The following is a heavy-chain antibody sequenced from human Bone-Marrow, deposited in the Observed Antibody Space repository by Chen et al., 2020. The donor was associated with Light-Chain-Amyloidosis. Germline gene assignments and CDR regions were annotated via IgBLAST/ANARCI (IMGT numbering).Heavy chain of an antibody. Sequence: QVSLVESGGGVVQPVGSLRLSCVGSGFTFGNYGMHWVRQAPGKGLEWVAVIPYDGNNKHYADSVQGRFTISRENSENTLYLQMSSLRAEDSAVYYCAKDLNFGSGTFYSGYYFDYWGHGTLVTVSS. CDR1: GFTFGNYG. J-gene: IGHJ4*01. D-gene: IGHD3-10*01. V-gene: IGHV3-30*18. CDR2: IPYDGNNK. CDR3: AKDLNFGSGTFYSGYYFDY.